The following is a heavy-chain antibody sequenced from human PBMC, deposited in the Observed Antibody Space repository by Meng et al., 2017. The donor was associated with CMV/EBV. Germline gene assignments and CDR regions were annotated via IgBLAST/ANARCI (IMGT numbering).Heavy chain of an antibody. CDR2: ISSSGGTT. J-gene: IGHJ5*02. D-gene: IGHD6-6*01. CDR3: AKLSSSSLNP. V-gene: IGHV3-23*01. CDR1: GFTLSSYA. Sequence: LSCAASGFTLSSYAMSWVRQAPGKGLEWVSVISSSGGTTYYADSVKGRFTISRDNSKNTLYLQMNSLRAEDTAVYYCAKLSSSSLNPWGQGTLVTVSS.